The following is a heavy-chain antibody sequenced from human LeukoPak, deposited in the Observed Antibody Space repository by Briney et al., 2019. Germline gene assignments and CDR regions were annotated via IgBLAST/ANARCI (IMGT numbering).Heavy chain of an antibody. CDR1: GFTFSSYA. CDR2: ISGSGGST. Sequence: GGSLRLSCAASGFTFSSYAMSWVRQAPGKGLEWVSAISGSGGSTYYADSVKGRFTISRDNSKNTLYLQMNSLRAEDTAVYYCXXXXXXXXXXXXDXXXXXXXXXVSS. J-gene: IGHJ4*01. V-gene: IGHV3-23*01. CDR3: XXXXXXXXXXXXDX.